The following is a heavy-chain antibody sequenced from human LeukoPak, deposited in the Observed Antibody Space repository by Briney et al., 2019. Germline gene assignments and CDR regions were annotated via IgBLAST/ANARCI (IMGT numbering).Heavy chain of an antibody. CDR3: ARSGVITGWFDP. Sequence: SETLSLTCTVSGDSISSYYCSWIRQPPGKGLEWIGYIYYSGSTSYNPSLKSRVTISLDTSNNQFSLKLRSVTAADTAVYYCARSGVITGWFDPWGQGSLVTVSS. D-gene: IGHD1-20*01. J-gene: IGHJ5*02. CDR2: IYYSGST. V-gene: IGHV4-59*01. CDR1: GDSISSYY.